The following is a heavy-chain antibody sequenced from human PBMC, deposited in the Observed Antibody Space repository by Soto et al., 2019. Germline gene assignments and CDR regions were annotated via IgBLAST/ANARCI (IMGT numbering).Heavy chain of an antibody. CDR3: AREARTLDWYLDL. V-gene: IGHV4-38-2*01. CDR2: IYHSGST. D-gene: IGHD6-6*01. Sequence: PSETLSLTCAVSGYSISADSYWGWIRQPPGKGLEWIGSIYHSGSTYYKSSLKSRVTISRDTSKNLFSLKLSSVTAADTAVYYCAREARTLDWYLDLWGRGTLVTVSS. CDR1: GYSISADSY. J-gene: IGHJ2*01.